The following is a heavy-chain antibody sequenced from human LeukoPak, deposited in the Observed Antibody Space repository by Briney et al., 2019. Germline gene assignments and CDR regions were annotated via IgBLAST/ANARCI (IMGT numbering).Heavy chain of an antibody. CDR1: GYTFTAYF. V-gene: IGHV1-2*02. D-gene: IGHD2-2*01. CDR3: ARGDRYCISTNCSPDY. Sequence: GASVKVSCKASGYTFTAYFMHWVRQAPGQGLEWMGWINPHSGGRNYAQKFQGRVTTTRDTSISTAYMELSRLRSDDTAVYYCARGDRYCISTNCSPDYWGQGTLVTVSS. J-gene: IGHJ4*02. CDR2: INPHSGGR.